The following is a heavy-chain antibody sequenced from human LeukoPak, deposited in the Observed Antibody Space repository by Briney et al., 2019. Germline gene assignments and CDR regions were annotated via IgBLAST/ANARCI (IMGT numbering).Heavy chain of an antibody. CDR2: IYYSGST. V-gene: IGHV4-39*01. CDR1: GGSISSSSYY. J-gene: IGHJ4*02. Sequence: SETLSLTCTVSGGSISSSSYYWGWIRQPPGKGLEWIGSIYYSGSTYYNPSLKSRVTISVDTSKNQFSLKLSSVTAADTAVYYCARVREIVVVAATGVQGWDFDYWGQGTLVTVSS. D-gene: IGHD2-15*01. CDR3: ARVREIVVVAATGVQGWDFDY.